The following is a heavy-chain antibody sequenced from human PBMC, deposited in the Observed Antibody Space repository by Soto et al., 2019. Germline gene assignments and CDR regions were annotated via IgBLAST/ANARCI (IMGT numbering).Heavy chain of an antibody. CDR1: GGTFSSYT. CDR3: ASSASSSWYSFDY. V-gene: IGHV1-69*02. D-gene: IGHD6-13*01. Sequence: QVQLVQSGAEVKKPGSSVKVSCKASGGTFSSYTISWVRQAPGQGLEWMGRIIPILGIANYAQKFQGRVTITADKSTSTAYMGLSSLRSDDTAVYYCASSASSSWYSFDYWGQGTLVTVSS. CDR2: IIPILGIA. J-gene: IGHJ4*02.